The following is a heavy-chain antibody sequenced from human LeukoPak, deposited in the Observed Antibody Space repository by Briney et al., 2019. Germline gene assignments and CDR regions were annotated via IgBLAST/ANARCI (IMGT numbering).Heavy chain of an antibody. CDR3: ARLRGTRSSFDP. V-gene: IGHV4-59*08. CDR2: IYYGGST. D-gene: IGHD3-10*01. J-gene: IGHJ5*02. Sequence: SETLSLTCAVSGASISSYYWSWIRQPPGKGLEWIGYIYYGGSTNYNPSLKSRVTISVDTSKNQFSLKLSSVTAADTAVYYCARLRGTRSSFDPWGQGTLVTVSS. CDR1: GASISSYY.